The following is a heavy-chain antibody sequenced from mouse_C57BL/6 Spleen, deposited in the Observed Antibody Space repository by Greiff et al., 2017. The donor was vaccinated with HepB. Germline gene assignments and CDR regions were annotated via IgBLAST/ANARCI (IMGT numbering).Heavy chain of an antibody. V-gene: IGHV1-64*01. CDR1: GNTFTSYW. CDR2: IHPNSGST. CDR3: ARDGRYAMDY. Sequence: QVQLQQPGAELVKPGASVKLSCKASGNTFTSYWMHWVKQRPGQGLEWIGMIHPNSGSTNYNEKFKSKATLTVDKSSSTAYMQLSSLTSEDSAVYYCARDGRYAMDYWGQGTSVTVSS. D-gene: IGHD2-3*01. J-gene: IGHJ4*01.